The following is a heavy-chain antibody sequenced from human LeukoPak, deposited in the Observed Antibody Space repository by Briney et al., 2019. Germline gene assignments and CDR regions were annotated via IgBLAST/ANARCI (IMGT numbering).Heavy chain of an antibody. Sequence: ASVKVSCKASGGTFSSYAISWVRQAPGQGLEWMGGIIPIFGTANYAQKFQGRVTITADESTSTAYMELSSLRSEDTAVYYCAPLLTGYYDYWGQGTLVTVSS. CDR1: GGTFSSYA. D-gene: IGHD3-9*01. V-gene: IGHV1-69*13. J-gene: IGHJ4*02. CDR2: IIPIFGTA. CDR3: APLLTGYYDY.